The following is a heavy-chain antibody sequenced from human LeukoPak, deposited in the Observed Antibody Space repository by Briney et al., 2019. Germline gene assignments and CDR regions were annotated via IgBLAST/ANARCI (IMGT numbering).Heavy chain of an antibody. CDR1: GFSFSSYA. CDR3: ARNVVTMVRGVKKADAFDI. J-gene: IGHJ3*02. D-gene: IGHD3-10*01. CDR2: IYSGGST. V-gene: IGHV3-53*01. Sequence: PGGSLRLSCAASGFSFSSYAMHWVRQAPGKGLEWVSVIYSGGSTYYADSVKGRFTISRDNSKNTLYLQMNSLRAEDTAVYYCARNVVTMVRGVKKADAFDIWGQGTMVTVSS.